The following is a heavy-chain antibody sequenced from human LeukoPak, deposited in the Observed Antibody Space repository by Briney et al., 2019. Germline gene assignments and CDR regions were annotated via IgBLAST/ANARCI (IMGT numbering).Heavy chain of an antibody. CDR1: GGSISGSSYY. CDR2: IYYSGST. D-gene: IGHD3-10*01. J-gene: IGHJ5*02. Sequence: PSETLSLTCTVSGGSISGSSYYWGWIRQPPGKGLEWIGSIYYSGSTYYNPSLKSRVTISVDTSKNQFSLKLSSVTAADTAVYYCARRERFACWFDPWGQGTLVTVSS. CDR3: ARRERFACWFDP. V-gene: IGHV4-39*01.